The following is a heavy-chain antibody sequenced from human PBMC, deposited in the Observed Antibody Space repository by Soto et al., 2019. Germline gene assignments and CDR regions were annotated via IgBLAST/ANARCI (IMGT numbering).Heavy chain of an antibody. Sequence: PVGSLRLSCAASGFTFSSYAMSWVRQAPGKGLEWVSTISSNTFYADSVKGRFTISRDISKNTLYLQMNSLRTEDTAIYYCAKRVPTPYYFDYWGQGTLVTVSS. CDR1: GFTFSSYA. CDR2: ISSNT. V-gene: IGHV3-23*01. J-gene: IGHJ4*02. CDR3: AKRVPTPYYFDY.